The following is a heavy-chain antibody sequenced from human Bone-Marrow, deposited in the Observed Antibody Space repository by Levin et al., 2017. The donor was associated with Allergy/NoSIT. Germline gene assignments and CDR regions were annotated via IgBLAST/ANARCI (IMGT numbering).Heavy chain of an antibody. J-gene: IGHJ4*02. V-gene: IGHV3-30-3*01. CDR1: GFTFSSYA. D-gene: IGHD2-2*01. CDR2: ISYDGSRK. Sequence: GGSLRLSCAASGFTFSSYAMHWVRQAPGKGLEWVAVISYDGSRKYYGDFVKGRFTVSRDNFMNTLYLQLNSLRPEDTAVYYCARISGDCSSTSCYDYLDHWGQGTLVTVSS. CDR3: ARISGDCSSTSCYDYLDH.